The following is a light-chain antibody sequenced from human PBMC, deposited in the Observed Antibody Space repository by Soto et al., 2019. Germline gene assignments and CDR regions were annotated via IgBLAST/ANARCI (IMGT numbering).Light chain of an antibody. CDR1: QGISNY. J-gene: IGKJ1*01. Sequence: DIQMTQSPSSLSASVGDRVTITCRARQGISNYLAWYQQNPGKVPQLLIYAASTWQSGLPSLFSGSGSRTDFTLTISSLQPEDVATYYCQKYSSAPRTFGQGTKVDIK. V-gene: IGKV1-27*01. CDR3: QKYSSAPRT. CDR2: AAS.